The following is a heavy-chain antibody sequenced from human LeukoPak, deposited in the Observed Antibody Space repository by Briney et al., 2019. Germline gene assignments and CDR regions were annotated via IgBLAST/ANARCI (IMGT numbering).Heavy chain of an antibody. CDR2: ISGSGGTI. Sequence: GGSLRLSCAASGFSFSSYSMNWVRQAPGKGLEWLSYISGSGGTIYYADSVKGRFTISRDNTENSLYLQMASLRAEDTAVYYCARGSCSASSCSQDYWGQGTLVTVSS. CDR1: GFSFSSYS. J-gene: IGHJ4*02. V-gene: IGHV3-48*04. D-gene: IGHD2-2*01. CDR3: ARGSCSASSCSQDY.